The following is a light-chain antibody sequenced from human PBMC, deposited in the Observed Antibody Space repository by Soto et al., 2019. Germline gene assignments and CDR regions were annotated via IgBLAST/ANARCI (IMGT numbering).Light chain of an antibody. CDR2: DVS. V-gene: IGLV2-11*01. J-gene: IGLJ1*01. CDR1: SSDVGGYSY. Sequence: QSALIQPRSVSGSPGQSVTISCTGTSSDVGGYSYVSWYQQHPGKAPKLMIYDVSKRPSGVPDRFSGSKSGNTASLTISGLQAEDEADYYCCSYAGSYTLLGTGTKVTVL. CDR3: CSYAGSYTL.